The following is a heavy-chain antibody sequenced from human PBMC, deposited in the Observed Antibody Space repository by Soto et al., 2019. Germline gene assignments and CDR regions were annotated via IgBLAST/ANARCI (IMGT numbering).Heavy chain of an antibody. CDR3: AKGPQSASGYYYMDV. J-gene: IGHJ6*03. CDR1: GGTFSSYA. CDR2: IIPIFGTA. D-gene: IGHD3-10*01. V-gene: IGHV1-69*13. Sequence: ASVKVSCKASGGTFSSYAISWVRQAPGQGLEWMGGIIPIFGTANYAQKFQGRVTITADESTSTAYMELNSLTAGDTAVYYCAKGPQSASGYYYMDVWGKGTTVTVSS.